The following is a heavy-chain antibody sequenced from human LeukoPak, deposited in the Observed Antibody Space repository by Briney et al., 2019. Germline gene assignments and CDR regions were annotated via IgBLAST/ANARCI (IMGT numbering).Heavy chain of an antibody. CDR1: GGTFSGYA. J-gene: IGHJ4*02. V-gene: IGHV1-69*05. D-gene: IGHD3-22*01. CDR3: ARANDSSGYYLYY. Sequence: ASVKVSCKASGGTFSGYAISWVRQGPRQGLEWMGGIIPIFGTANYAQKFQGRVTITTDESTSTAYMELSSLRSEDTAVYDCARANDSSGYYLYYWGQGPLVTVTA. CDR2: IIPIFGTA.